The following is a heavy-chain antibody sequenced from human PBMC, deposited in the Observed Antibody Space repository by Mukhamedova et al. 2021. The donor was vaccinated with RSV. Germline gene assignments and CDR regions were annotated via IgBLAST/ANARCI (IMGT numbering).Heavy chain of an antibody. CDR3: ARVSDTSGWSSDWYFDL. CDR1: YY. Sequence: YYWGWFRQPPGKGLEWIGNIFYSGSTYYNPSLKSRVTISVDTSKNQFSLKLSSVTAADTAVHYCARVSDTSGWSSDWYFDLWGR. CDR2: IFYSGST. V-gene: IGHV4-39*07. D-gene: IGHD6-19*01. J-gene: IGHJ2*01.